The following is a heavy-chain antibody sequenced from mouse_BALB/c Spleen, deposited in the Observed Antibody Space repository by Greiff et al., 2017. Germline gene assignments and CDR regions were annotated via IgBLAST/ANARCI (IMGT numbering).Heavy chain of an antibody. CDR1: GYAFSSYW. CDR3: ARSGDGYSL. D-gene: IGHD2-3*01. CDR2: IYPGDGDT. Sequence: QVQLKESGAELVRPGSSVKISCKASGYAFSSYWMNWVKQRPGQGLEWIGQIYPGDGDTNYNGKFKGKATLTADKSSSTAYMQLSSLTSEDSAVYFCARSGDGYSLWGQGTTLTVSS. J-gene: IGHJ2*01. V-gene: IGHV1-80*01.